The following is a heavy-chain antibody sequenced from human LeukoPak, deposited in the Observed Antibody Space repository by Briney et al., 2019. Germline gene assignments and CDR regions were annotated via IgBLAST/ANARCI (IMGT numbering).Heavy chain of an antibody. CDR2: VNPNSGGT. Sequence: GASVKVSSKASGYTFTGYYMHWVRQAPGQGLEWMGWVNPNSGGTNYAQKFQGRVTMTRDTSISTAYMELSRLRSDDTAVYYCARARGLGATHYFDYWGQGTLVTVSS. V-gene: IGHV1-2*02. CDR1: GYTFTGYY. CDR3: ARARGLGATHYFDY. J-gene: IGHJ4*02. D-gene: IGHD1-26*01.